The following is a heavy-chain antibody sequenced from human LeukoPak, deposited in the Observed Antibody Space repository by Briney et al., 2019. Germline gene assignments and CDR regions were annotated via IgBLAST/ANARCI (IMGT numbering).Heavy chain of an antibody. J-gene: IGHJ4*02. CDR3: ASGYSGYDFRY. V-gene: IGHV3-23*01. CDR2: ISGSGGST. Sequence: GGTLRLSCAASGFTFRRYGMIWVRQAPGKGLEWVSVISGSGGSTYYGDSVKGRFTISRDNAKNSLYLQMNSLRAEDTAVYYCASGYSGYDFRYWGQGTLVTVSS. CDR1: GFTFRRYG. D-gene: IGHD5-12*01.